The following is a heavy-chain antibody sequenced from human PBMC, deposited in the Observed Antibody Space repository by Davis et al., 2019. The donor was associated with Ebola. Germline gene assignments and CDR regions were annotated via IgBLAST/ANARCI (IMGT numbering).Heavy chain of an antibody. Sequence: GESLKISCAASGFTFSTFNMNWVRQAPGKGLEWVSFISCCTGAKYYADSVKGRFTISRDNARESVYLQMNNLRDDDTGIYYCARDITVGAFSLDHWGQGTLVTVSS. J-gene: IGHJ4*02. CDR2: ISCCTGAK. V-gene: IGHV3-48*02. D-gene: IGHD1-26*01. CDR3: ARDITVGAFSLDH. CDR1: GFTFSTFN.